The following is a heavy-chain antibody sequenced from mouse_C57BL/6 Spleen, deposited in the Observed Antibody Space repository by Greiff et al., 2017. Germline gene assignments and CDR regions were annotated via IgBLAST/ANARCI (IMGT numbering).Heavy chain of an antibody. CDR1: GFTFSSYA. V-gene: IGHV5-9-1*02. Sequence: EVKLVESGEGLVKPGGSLKLSCAASGFTFSSYAMSWVRQTPEKRLEWVAYISSGGDYIYYADTVKGRFTISRDNARNTLYLQMSSLKSEDTAMYYCTRDGAAAWFAYWGQGTLVTVSA. J-gene: IGHJ3*01. CDR2: ISSGGDYI. CDR3: TRDGAAAWFAY. D-gene: IGHD6-1*01.